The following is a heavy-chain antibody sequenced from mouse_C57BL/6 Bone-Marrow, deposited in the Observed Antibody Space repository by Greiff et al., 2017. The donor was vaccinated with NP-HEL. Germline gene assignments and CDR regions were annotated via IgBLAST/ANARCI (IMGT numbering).Heavy chain of an antibody. D-gene: IGHD1-1*01. CDR1: GFSFNTYA. J-gene: IGHJ3*01. Sequence: EVKLVESGGGLVQPKGSLKLSCAASGFSFNTYAMNWVRQAPGKGLEWVARIRSKSNNYATYYADSVKDRFTISRDDSESMLYLQMNNLKTEDTAMYYCVRADYYGAWFAYWGQGTLVTVSA. V-gene: IGHV10-1*01. CDR3: VRADYYGAWFAY. CDR2: IRSKSNNYAT.